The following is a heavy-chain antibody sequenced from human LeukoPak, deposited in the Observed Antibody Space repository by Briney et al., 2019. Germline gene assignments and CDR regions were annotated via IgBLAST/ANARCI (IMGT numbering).Heavy chain of an antibody. CDR2: ISGSGGST. CDR3: AKASYSSSWTSPWFDP. Sequence: PGGSLRLSCAASGFTFSSYGMSWVRQAPGKGLEWVSAISGSGGSTYYADSVKGRFTISRDNSKNTLYLQMNSLRAEDTAVYYCAKASYSSSWTSPWFDPWGQGTLVTVSS. CDR1: GFTFSSYG. D-gene: IGHD6-13*01. J-gene: IGHJ5*02. V-gene: IGHV3-23*01.